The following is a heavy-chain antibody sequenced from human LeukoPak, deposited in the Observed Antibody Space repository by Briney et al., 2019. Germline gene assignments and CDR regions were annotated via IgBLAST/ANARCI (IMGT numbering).Heavy chain of an antibody. V-gene: IGHV1-2*02. Sequence: ASVKVSCKASGYTFTGYYIHWVRQAPGQGLEWMGWIHPNSGGTNYAQKFQGRFTLARDTSISTAYMELSSLTSDDSAVYFCASISSSWYYFEYWGQGTLVTVSS. CDR1: GYTFTGYY. D-gene: IGHD6-13*01. J-gene: IGHJ4*02. CDR3: ASISSSWYYFEY. CDR2: IHPNSGGT.